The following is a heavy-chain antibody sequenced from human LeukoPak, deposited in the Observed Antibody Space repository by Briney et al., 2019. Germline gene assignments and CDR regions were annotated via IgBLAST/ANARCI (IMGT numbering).Heavy chain of an antibody. CDR1: GGSISSYY. V-gene: IGHV4-59*08. J-gene: IGHJ5*02. D-gene: IGHD6-6*01. CDR2: IYYSGST. Sequence: SETLSLTCTVSGGSISSYYWSWIRQPPGKGLEWIGYIYYSGSTNYNPSLKSRVTISVDTSKNQFSLKLSSVTAADTAVYYCARGEASSSSSWFDPWGQGTLVTVSS. CDR3: ARGEASSSSSWFDP.